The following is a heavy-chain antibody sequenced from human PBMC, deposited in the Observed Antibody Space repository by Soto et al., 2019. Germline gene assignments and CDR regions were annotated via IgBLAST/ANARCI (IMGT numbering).Heavy chain of an antibody. D-gene: IGHD1-26*01. V-gene: IGHV3-53*02. CDR2: TNTGGTT. J-gene: IGHJ6*02. CDR1: GFTVNSNY. Sequence: EVQVLATGGGLIQPGGSLRLSCAASGFTVNSNYMSWVRQAPGEGLQWVSITNTGGTTYYADSVKGRFTVSRDNSKNTMYLQMNSLRAEEKAVYYCAKGDGFILAVWGQGTTVSVSS. CDR3: AKGDGFILAV.